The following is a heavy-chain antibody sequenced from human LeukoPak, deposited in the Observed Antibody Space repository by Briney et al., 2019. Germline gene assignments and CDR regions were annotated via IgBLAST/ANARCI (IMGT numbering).Heavy chain of an antibody. CDR2: IIISGSTI. V-gene: IGHV3-48*03. Sequence: PGGSLRLSCAASGFTFSIYEMNWVRQAPGKGLEWVSYIIISGSTIYYADSVKGRFTISRDNAKNSLYLQMNRLRAEDTAVYDCASPTTPPANTSIVVVTAICPGDYWGKGTLVTVSS. J-gene: IGHJ4*02. CDR3: ASPTTPPANTSIVVVTAICPGDY. CDR1: GFTFSIYE. D-gene: IGHD2-21*02.